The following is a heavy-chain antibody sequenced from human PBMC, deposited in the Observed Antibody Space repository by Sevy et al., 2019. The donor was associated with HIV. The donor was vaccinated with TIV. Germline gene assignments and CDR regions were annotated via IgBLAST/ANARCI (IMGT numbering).Heavy chain of an antibody. CDR1: GDSVSSNSVA. CDR2: TYYRSKWYN. Sequence: SQTLSLTCAISGDSVSSNSVAWNWIRQSPSRGLEWLGRTYYRSKWYNDYAVSVKSRITINPDKSKNQFSLQLNSVTPEDTAVYYCARDDSSGYYFLGRFDYWGQGTLVTVSS. CDR3: ARDDSSGYYFLGRFDY. V-gene: IGHV6-1*01. D-gene: IGHD3-22*01. J-gene: IGHJ4*02.